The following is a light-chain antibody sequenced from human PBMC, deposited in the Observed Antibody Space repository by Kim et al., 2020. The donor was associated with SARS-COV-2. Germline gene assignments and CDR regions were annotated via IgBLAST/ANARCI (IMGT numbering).Light chain of an antibody. J-gene: IGKJ4*01. CDR2: AAS. CDR3: QQSHSTPLLT. V-gene: IGKV1-39*01. CDR1: QSISTY. Sequence: DIQMTQSPSSLAASVGDRVTIACRASQSISTYLNWYQQKPGKAPKLLIYAASTLQSGVPSRFSGSGSETDFTLTISSLQPEDFATYYCQQSHSTPLLTFGGGTKLEI.